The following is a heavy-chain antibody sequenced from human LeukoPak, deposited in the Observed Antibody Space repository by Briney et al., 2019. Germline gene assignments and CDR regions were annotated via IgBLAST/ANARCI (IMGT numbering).Heavy chain of an antibody. D-gene: IGHD1-26*01. CDR3: ASSGSYRFDY. CDR1: GFTFSSYS. V-gene: IGHV3-48*02. CDR2: ITASGTAM. Sequence: GGSLRLSCAASGFTFSSYSMNWVRQAPGKGLEWVSHITASGTAMFYADSVKGRFTISRDNAKNSLYLQMNSLRDEDTAVYYCASSGSYRFDYWGQGTLVTASS. J-gene: IGHJ4*02.